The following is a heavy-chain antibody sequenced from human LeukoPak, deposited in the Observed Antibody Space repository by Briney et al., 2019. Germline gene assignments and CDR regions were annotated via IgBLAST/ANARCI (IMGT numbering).Heavy chain of an antibody. CDR2: IIPIFGTA. V-gene: IGHV1-69*05. CDR3: ATPRPDSSDYYYGPGAFDI. Sequence: SVKVSCKASGGTFSSYAISWVRQAPGQGLEWMGGIIPIFGTANYAQKFQGRVTITTDESTSTAYMELSSLRSEDTAVYYCATPRPDSSDYYYGPGAFDIWGQGTMVTVSS. CDR1: GGTFSSYA. D-gene: IGHD3-22*01. J-gene: IGHJ3*02.